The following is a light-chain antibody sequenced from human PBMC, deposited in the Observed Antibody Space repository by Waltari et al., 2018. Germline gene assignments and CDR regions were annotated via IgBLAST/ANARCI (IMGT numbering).Light chain of an antibody. Sequence: EIVLTQSPGTLSLSPGARATLSCRASQSVSSSYLAWYHQKPRHDPRLLIYGASSRATGIPDRFSGSGSGTDFTLTISRLEPEYFAVYYCQQYGSWLTFGGGTKVEIK. CDR3: QQYGSWLT. V-gene: IGKV3-20*01. J-gene: IGKJ4*01. CDR2: GAS. CDR1: QSVSSSY.